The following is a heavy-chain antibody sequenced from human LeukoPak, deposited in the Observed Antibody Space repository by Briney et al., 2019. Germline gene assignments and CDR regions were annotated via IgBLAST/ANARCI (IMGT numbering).Heavy chain of an antibody. D-gene: IGHD3-22*01. J-gene: IGHJ4*02. CDR3: ASGNYYDSSGYLFDY. Sequence: GGSLRLSCAASGFTFSSYAMHWVRQAPGEGLEWVAVISYDGSNKYYADSVKGRFTISRDNSKNTLYLQMNSLRAEDTAVYYCASGNYYDSSGYLFDYWGQGTLVTVSS. CDR1: GFTFSSYA. V-gene: IGHV3-30-3*01. CDR2: ISYDGSNK.